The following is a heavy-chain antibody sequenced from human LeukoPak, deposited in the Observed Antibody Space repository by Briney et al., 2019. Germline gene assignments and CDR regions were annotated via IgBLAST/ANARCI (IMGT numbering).Heavy chain of an antibody. J-gene: IGHJ4*01. V-gene: IGHV3-48*03. Sequence: GGSLRLSCAASGFTFSSYEMNWVRQAPGRGLEWVSYICSSGSIIYYADSVKARFTISRDNAKNSLYLQMNSLRAEDTAMYYCARLSAMLRGPEPIYYFDYWGQGTLVTVSS. D-gene: IGHD3-10*01. CDR1: GFTFSSYE. CDR3: ARLSAMLRGPEPIYYFDY. CDR2: ICSSGSII.